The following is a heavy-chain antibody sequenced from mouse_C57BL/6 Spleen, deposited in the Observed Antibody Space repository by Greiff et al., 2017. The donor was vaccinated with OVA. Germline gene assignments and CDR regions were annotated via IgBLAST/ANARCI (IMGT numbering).Heavy chain of an antibody. Sequence: QVHVKQPGAELVKPGASVKLSCKASGYTFTSYWMHWVKQRPGRGLEWIGRIDPNSGGTKYNEKFQSKATLTVDKPSSTAYMQLSSLTSEDSAVYYCASERDDDGSSYEYFDVWGTGTTVTGSS. CDR3: ASERDDDGSSYEYFDV. CDR2: IDPNSGGT. V-gene: IGHV1-62-3*01. CDR1: GYTFTSYW. D-gene: IGHD1-1*01. J-gene: IGHJ1*03.